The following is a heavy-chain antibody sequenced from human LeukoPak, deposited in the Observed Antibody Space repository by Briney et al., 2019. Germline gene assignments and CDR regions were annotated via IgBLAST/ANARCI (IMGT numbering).Heavy chain of an antibody. CDR1: RFTFSNYW. CDR2: INQDGSKK. J-gene: IGHJ4*02. V-gene: IGHV3-7*01. D-gene: IGHD2-21*02. Sequence: GGSLRLSCVASRFTFSNYWMSWVRQAPGRGLEWVANINQDGSKKPYADSMKGRFTISRDNAKESLYLQLNSLRADDTAVYYCAKWGPHCVGDYCPALDSWGQGTLVTVSS. CDR3: AKWGPHCVGDYCPALDS.